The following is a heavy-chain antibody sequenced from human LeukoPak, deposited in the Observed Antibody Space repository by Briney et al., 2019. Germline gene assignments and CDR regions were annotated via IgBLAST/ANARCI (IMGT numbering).Heavy chain of an antibody. J-gene: IGHJ4*02. Sequence: PGRSLRLSCAASGFTFDDYAMHWVRHAPGKGLEWVSGISWNSGSIGYADSVKGRFTISRDNAKNSLYLQMNSLRAEDTALYYCAKDRDWDYSSSWNLDYWGQGTLVTVSS. D-gene: IGHD6-13*01. CDR1: GFTFDDYA. CDR3: AKDRDWDYSSSWNLDY. CDR2: ISWNSGSI. V-gene: IGHV3-9*01.